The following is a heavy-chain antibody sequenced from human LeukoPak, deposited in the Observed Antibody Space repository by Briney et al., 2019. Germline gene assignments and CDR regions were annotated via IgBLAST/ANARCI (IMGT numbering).Heavy chain of an antibody. Sequence: GGSLRLSCAASEVTFRTYWMHWVRQETGRGLVWLSRISSDGGSTTYTDSVKGRFTISRDNAKNTLYLQMNSLRADDTAVYYCARDVFTTYDTGGGYFDYWGQGTLVTVSS. V-gene: IGHV3-74*03. CDR1: EVTFRTYW. J-gene: IGHJ4*02. CDR2: ISSDGGST. D-gene: IGHD3-22*01. CDR3: ARDVFTTYDTGGGYFDY.